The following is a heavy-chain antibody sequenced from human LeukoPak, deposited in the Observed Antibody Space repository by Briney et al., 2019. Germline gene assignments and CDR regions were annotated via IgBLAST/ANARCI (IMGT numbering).Heavy chain of an antibody. D-gene: IGHD4-17*01. J-gene: IGHJ4*02. CDR3: AKLSVTYNFDY. CDR2: IYSGGST. Sequence: GGSLRLSCAASGFTVSSDYMSWVRQAPGKGLEWVSVIYSGGSTYYADSVKGRFTISRDNSKNTLYLQMNSLRAEDTAVYYCAKLSVTYNFDYWGLGTLVTVSS. V-gene: IGHV3-53*01. CDR1: GFTVSSDY.